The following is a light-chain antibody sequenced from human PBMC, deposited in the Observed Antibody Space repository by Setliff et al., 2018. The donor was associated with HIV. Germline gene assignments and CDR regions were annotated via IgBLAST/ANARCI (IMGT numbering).Light chain of an antibody. Sequence: QSVLTQPASVSGSPGQSITISCTGTSSDIGGYNYVSWYQQLPGNTPKLLIYDVTNRPSGVPDRFSGSKSANTASLTISGLQAEDEDDYYCSSFTSSKALLFGGGTKVTVL. CDR2: DVT. V-gene: IGLV2-14*03. J-gene: IGLJ3*02. CDR1: SSDIGGYNY. CDR3: SSFTSSKALL.